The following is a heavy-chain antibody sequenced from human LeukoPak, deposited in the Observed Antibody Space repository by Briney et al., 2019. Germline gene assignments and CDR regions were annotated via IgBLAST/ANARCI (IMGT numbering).Heavy chain of an antibody. CDR3: ARGTLRYFDF. J-gene: IGHJ4*02. V-gene: IGHV1-46*01. CDR2: INPSGGSTT. D-gene: IGHD3-9*01. CDR1: GYTLTSYY. Sequence: GASVKVSCKASGYTLTSYYMHWVRQAPGQGPEWMGVINPSGGSTTSYAQKIQGRVTMTSDTSMSTVTMELSSLRSEDTAVYYCARGTLRYFDFWGQGTLVTVSS.